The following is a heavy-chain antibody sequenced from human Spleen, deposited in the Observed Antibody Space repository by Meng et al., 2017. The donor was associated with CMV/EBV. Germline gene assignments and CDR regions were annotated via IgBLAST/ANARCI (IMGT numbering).Heavy chain of an antibody. D-gene: IGHD4/OR15-4a*01. CDR2: IDPSGGAT. Sequence: CKASGYIVTSLYMRWVRQAPGQGLEWMGVIDPSGGATTYAQGFQGRISMTTDTSTSTVYVALSSLRSEDTAVYYCVRLDYGGRSPVDDWGQGTLVTVSS. J-gene: IGHJ4*02. CDR3: VRLDYGGRSPVDD. CDR1: GYIVTSLY. V-gene: IGHV1-46*01.